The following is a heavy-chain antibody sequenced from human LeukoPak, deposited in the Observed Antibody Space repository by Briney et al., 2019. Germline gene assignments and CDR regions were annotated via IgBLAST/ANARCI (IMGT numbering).Heavy chain of an antibody. J-gene: IGHJ4*02. V-gene: IGHV3-23*01. D-gene: IGHD6-13*01. CDR3: ATSAAAGTNFDY. CDR1: GFAFSSYA. Sequence: PGGSLRLSCAASGFAFSSYAMSWVRQAPGKGLEWVSAISGSGGSTYYADSVKGRFTISRDNSKNTLYLQMNSLRAEDTAVYYCATSAAAGTNFDYWGQGTLVTVSS. CDR2: ISGSGGST.